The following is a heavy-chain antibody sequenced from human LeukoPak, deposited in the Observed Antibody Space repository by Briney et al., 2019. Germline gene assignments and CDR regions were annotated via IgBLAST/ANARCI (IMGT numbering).Heavy chain of an antibody. CDR2: INPNSGGT. Sequence: ASVKVSCKASGYTFTGYYMHWVRQAPGQGLEWMGWINPNSGGTNYAQKFQGRATMTRDTSISTAYMELSRLRSDDTAMYYCARAESYCSSTSCQHLDPWGQGTLVTVSS. J-gene: IGHJ5*02. D-gene: IGHD2-2*01. CDR1: GYTFTGYY. V-gene: IGHV1-2*02. CDR3: ARAESYCSSTSCQHLDP.